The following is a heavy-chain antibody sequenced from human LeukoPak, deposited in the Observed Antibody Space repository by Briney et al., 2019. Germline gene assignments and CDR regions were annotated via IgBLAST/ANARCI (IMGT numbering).Heavy chain of an antibody. CDR3: ARDGMWMGWPMIDY. D-gene: IGHD3-22*01. V-gene: IGHV1-18*01. Sequence: GASVNVSCKASGYTFTSYGISWVRQAPGQGLEWMGWISAYNGNTNYAQKLQGRVTMTTDTSTSTAYMELRSLRSDDTAVYYCARDGMWMGWPMIDYWGQGTLVTVSS. J-gene: IGHJ4*02. CDR1: GYTFTSYG. CDR2: ISAYNGNT.